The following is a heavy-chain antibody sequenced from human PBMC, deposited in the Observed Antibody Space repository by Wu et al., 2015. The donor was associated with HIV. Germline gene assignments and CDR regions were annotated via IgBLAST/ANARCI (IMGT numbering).Heavy chain of an antibody. J-gene: IGHJ1*01. D-gene: IGHD1-26*01. CDR3: TKDYGIVGSTLPEYFQH. V-gene: IGHV1-2*02. CDR2: INPNSGGS. Sequence: QVQLVQSRAEVKKPGASVKVSCKTSGYNFIDNYIHWVRQAPGQGLEWMGWINPNSGGSRSPQKFQGRVSMTRDTSVNTVYLELTRLQFDDTAIYYCTKDYGIVGSTLPEYFQHWGQGTWSPSPQ. CDR1: GYNFIDNY.